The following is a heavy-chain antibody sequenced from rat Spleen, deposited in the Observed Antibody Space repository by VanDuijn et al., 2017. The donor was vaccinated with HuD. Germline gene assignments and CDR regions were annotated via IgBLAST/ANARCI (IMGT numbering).Heavy chain of an antibody. CDR1: GFTFSDYY. J-gene: IGHJ4*01. D-gene: IGHD1-5*01. CDR3: ATAPIGTTLYVMDA. Sequence: EVQLVESGGGLVQPGRSMKLSCAASGFTFSDYYMAWVRQAPRKGLEWVAIITYDGSSTYYRDSVKGRFTISRDKAESTLSLQMDSLRSEDTATYYCATAPIGTTLYVMDAWGQGASVTVSS. V-gene: IGHV5-7*01. CDR2: ITYDGSST.